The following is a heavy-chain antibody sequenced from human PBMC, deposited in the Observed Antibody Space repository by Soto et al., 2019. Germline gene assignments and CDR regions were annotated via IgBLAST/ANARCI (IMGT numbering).Heavy chain of an antibody. D-gene: IGHD1-1*01. Sequence: GGSLRLSCAASGFTFSSYAMHWVRQAPGKGLEWVAVISYDGSNKYYADSVKGRFTISRDNSKNTLYLQMNSLRAEDTAVYYCARDRGGLERRPLGMDVWGQGTTVTVSS. CDR3: ARDRGGLERRPLGMDV. V-gene: IGHV3-30-3*01. CDR2: ISYDGSNK. CDR1: GFTFSSYA. J-gene: IGHJ6*02.